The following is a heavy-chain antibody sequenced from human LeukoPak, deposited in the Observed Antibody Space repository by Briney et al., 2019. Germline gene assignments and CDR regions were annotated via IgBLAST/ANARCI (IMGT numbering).Heavy chain of an antibody. CDR1: EYTFTSYD. D-gene: IGHD5-12*01. Sequence: ASVKVSCKASEYTFTSYDINWVRQATGQGLEWMGWMNPNSGNTGYAQKFQGRVTMTRNTSISTAYMELSSLTFEDTAVYYCARGRHPGPTWISEYWGQGALVTVSS. V-gene: IGHV1-8*01. CDR3: ARGRHPGPTWISEY. CDR2: MNPNSGNT. J-gene: IGHJ4*02.